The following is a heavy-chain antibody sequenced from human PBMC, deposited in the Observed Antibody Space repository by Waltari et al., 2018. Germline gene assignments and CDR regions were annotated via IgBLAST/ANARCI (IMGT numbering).Heavy chain of an antibody. Sequence: EAQLVQSGGGLVQPGGSLAPSCAASGLPFSRFWMPWIRQAPGQGLQWVAHIGPDGSDKYYVDSVKGRFTISRDNAENSLLLQMSSLRVEDTALYYCVGWNDPINSWGQGTLVAVSS. CDR1: GLPFSRFW. D-gene: IGHD1-1*01. J-gene: IGHJ4*02. V-gene: IGHV3-7*01. CDR2: IGPDGSDK. CDR3: VGWNDPINS.